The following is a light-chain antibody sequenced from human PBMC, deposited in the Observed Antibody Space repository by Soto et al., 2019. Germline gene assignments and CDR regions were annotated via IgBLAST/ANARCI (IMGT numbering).Light chain of an antibody. CDR1: SGDIGVYNY. Sequence: QSVLTQPPSASGSPGQSVTISCTGTSGDIGVYNYVSWYQQHPYTAPKLIIYDVTKRPSGVPDRFSSSTSANTAFVTVSGLQAEDEAYYYCASYAGMNNYVFGTGTKVTVL. CDR3: ASYAGMNNYV. CDR2: DVT. J-gene: IGLJ1*01. V-gene: IGLV2-8*01.